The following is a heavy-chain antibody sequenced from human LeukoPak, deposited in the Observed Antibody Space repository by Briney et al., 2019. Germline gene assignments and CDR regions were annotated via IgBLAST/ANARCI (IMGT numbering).Heavy chain of an antibody. J-gene: IGHJ3*02. CDR3: AKDSSSGWYSGAFDI. CDR1: GFTFDDYA. V-gene: IGHV3-9*01. CDR2: ISWNSGII. D-gene: IGHD6-19*01. Sequence: GRSLRLSCAASGFTFDDYAMHWVRQAPGKGLEWVSGISWNSGIIGYADSVKGRFTISRDNAKNSLYLQMNSLRAEDTALYYCAKDSSSGWYSGAFDIWGQGTMVTVSS.